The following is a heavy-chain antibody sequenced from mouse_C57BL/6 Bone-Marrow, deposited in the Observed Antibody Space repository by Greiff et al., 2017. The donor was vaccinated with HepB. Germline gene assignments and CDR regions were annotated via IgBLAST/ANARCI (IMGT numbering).Heavy chain of an antibody. CDR1: GYAFSSSW. CDR3: SLLDY. J-gene: IGHJ2*01. Sequence: QVQLKESGPELVKPGASVKISCKASGYAFSSSWMNWVKQRPGKGLEWIGRIYPGDGDTNYNVKFKGKATLTADKSSSTAYMQLSSLTSEDSAVYFCSLLDYWGQGTTLTVSS. CDR2: IYPGDGDT. V-gene: IGHV1-82*01.